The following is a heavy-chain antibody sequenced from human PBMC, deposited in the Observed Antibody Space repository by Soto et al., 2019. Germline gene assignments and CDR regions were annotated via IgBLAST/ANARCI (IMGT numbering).Heavy chain of an antibody. D-gene: IGHD6-6*01. Sequence: SVKVSCKVSGGTFSSYAISWVRQAPGQGLEWMGGIIPIFGTANYAQKFQGRVTITADESTSTAYMELSSLRSEDTAVYYCARERPHSSSSAEEVYYYYGMDVWGQGTTVTVSS. J-gene: IGHJ6*02. V-gene: IGHV1-69*13. CDR1: GGTFSSYA. CDR3: ARERPHSSSSAEEVYYYYGMDV. CDR2: IIPIFGTA.